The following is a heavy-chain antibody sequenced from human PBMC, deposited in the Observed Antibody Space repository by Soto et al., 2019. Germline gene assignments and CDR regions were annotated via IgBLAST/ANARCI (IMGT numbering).Heavy chain of an antibody. J-gene: IGHJ4*02. V-gene: IGHV3-9*01. Sequence: HPGGSLRLSCAASGFTFDDYAMHWVRQAPGKGLEWVSGISWNSGSIGYADSVKGRFTISRDNAKNSLYLQMNSLRAEDTALYYCAKVEGSGYGYDYWGQGTLVTVSS. D-gene: IGHD5-18*01. CDR1: GFTFDDYA. CDR3: AKVEGSGYGYDY. CDR2: ISWNSGSI.